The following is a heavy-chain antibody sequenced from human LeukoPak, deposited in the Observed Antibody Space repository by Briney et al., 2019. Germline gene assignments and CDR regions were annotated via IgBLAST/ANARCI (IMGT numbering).Heavy chain of an antibody. CDR3: ARDQGWLQFDY. CDR1: GFTFSRSW. V-gene: IGHV3-7*01. D-gene: IGHD5-24*01. Sequence: PGGSLRLSCTASGFTFSRSWMDWVRQAPGKGLEWVANIKEDGSQTYYMDSVRGRFTISRDSAKNSLYLQMNSLRDEDTAVYYCARDQGWLQFDYWGQGALATVSA. CDR2: IKEDGSQT. J-gene: IGHJ4*02.